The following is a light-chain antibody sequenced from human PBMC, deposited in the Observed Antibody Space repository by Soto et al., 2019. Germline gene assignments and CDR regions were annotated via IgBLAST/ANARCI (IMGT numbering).Light chain of an antibody. V-gene: IGKV3D-15*01. Sequence: EIVMTQSPTTLSVSPGERATLSCRASQSVSSSYLAWYQQKPGQAPRLLIYGASSRATGIPDRFSGSGSGTDFTLTISSLQSEDFSLYYCQQYYDWPITFGQGTRLEIK. CDR2: GAS. CDR1: QSVSSSY. J-gene: IGKJ5*01. CDR3: QQYYDWPIT.